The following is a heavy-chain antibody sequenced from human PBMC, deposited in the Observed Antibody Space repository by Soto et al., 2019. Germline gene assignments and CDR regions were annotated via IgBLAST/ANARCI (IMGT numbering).Heavy chain of an antibody. V-gene: IGHV6-1*01. CDR3: ARGQQSYYYYGMDV. Sequence: QVQLQQSGPGLVKPSQTLSLTCAISGDSVSSNSAAWNWIRQSPSIGLEWLGRTYYRSKWYNDYTVSVKSRITINPDTSKNQFYLQLNSVTPEDTAVCYCARGQQSYYYYGMDVWGQGTTVTVSS. CDR1: GDSVSSNSAA. J-gene: IGHJ6*02. CDR2: TYYRSKWYN. D-gene: IGHD6-13*01.